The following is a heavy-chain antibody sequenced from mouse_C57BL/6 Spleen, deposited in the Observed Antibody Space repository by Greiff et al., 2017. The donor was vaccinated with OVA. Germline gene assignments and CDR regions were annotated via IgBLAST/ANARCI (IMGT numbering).Heavy chain of an antibody. J-gene: IGHJ2*01. CDR3: ARGGSIPYFDY. Sequence: QVQLKESGPELVKPGASVKISCKASGYAFSSSWMNWVKQRPGKGLEWIGRIYPGDGDTNYNGKFKGKATLTADKSSSTAYMQLSSLTSEDSAVYFCARGGSIPYFDYWGQGTTLTVSS. D-gene: IGHD1-1*01. CDR1: GYAFSSSW. CDR2: IYPGDGDT. V-gene: IGHV1-82*01.